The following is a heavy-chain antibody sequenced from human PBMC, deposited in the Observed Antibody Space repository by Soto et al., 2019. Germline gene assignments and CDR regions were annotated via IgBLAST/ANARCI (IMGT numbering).Heavy chain of an antibody. CDR3: AKFIVGTGGSSGWPWFLDS. J-gene: IGHJ4*02. Sequence: EVQLLESGGNLVQPGGSLRLSCAASGFAFSSYAMTWVRQAPGKGLEWVSALSGTGGTTYSADSVRGRFTIARDNSKNILYLQMNGLSPEDSAIYYCAKFIVGTGGSSGWPWFLDSWGQGTLVTVSS. CDR2: LSGTGGTT. D-gene: IGHD6-25*01. V-gene: IGHV3-23*01. CDR1: GFAFSSYA.